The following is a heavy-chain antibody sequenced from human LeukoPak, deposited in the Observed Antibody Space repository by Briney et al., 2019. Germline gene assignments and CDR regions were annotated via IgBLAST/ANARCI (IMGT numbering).Heavy chain of an antibody. D-gene: IGHD3-3*01. V-gene: IGHV4-34*01. Sequence: SETLSLTCAVYGGSFSGYYWSWIRQPPGKGLEWIGEINHSGSTNYNPSLKSRVTISVDTSKNQFSLKLSSVTAADTAVYCCARGRITIFGVVTPGMDVWGQGTTVTVSS. CDR2: INHSGST. CDR1: GGSFSGYY. J-gene: IGHJ6*02. CDR3: ARGRITIFGVVTPGMDV.